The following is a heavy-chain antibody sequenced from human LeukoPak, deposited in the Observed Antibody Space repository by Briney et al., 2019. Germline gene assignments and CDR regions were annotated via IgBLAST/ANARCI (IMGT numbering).Heavy chain of an antibody. J-gene: IGHJ4*02. CDR3: AKDLLSGGNCYSIFHY. Sequence: PGGSLRLSCAASGFTFSSYAMSWVRQAPGKELEWVSGISGSGDSTYYADSVKGRFTISRDNSKNTLYLQMNSLRAEDTAVYYCAKDLLSGGNCYSIFHYWGQGTLVTVSS. V-gene: IGHV3-23*01. CDR2: ISGSGDST. D-gene: IGHD2-15*01. CDR1: GFTFSSYA.